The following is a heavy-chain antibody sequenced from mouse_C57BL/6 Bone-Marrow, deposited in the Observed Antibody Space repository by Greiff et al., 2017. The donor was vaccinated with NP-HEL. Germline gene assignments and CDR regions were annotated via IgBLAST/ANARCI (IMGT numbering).Heavy chain of an antibody. CDR1: GFNIKDDY. CDR2: IDPENGDT. D-gene: IGHD1-1*01. CDR3: TTFITTVEAWFAY. Sequence: VQLQQSGAELVRPGASVKLSCTASGFNIKDDYMHWVKQRPEQGLEWIGWIDPENGDTEYASKFQGKATITADTSSNTAYLQLRSLTSEDTAVYYCTTFITTVEAWFAYWGQGTLVTVSA. V-gene: IGHV14-4*01. J-gene: IGHJ3*01.